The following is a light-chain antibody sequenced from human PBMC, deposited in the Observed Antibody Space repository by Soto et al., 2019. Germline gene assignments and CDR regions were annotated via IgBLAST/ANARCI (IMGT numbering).Light chain of an antibody. CDR1: QSVRSSY. V-gene: IGKV3-20*01. J-gene: IGKJ1*01. CDR3: QQYGNSPRT. CDR2: GAS. Sequence: EIVLTQSPGTLSLSPGERATLSCRASQSVRSSYVAWYQQKPGQGPRLLIYGASSRATGIPDRFSDSGSGTDFTLTISRLEPEDFAMYYCQQYGNSPRTFGQGTKVDIK.